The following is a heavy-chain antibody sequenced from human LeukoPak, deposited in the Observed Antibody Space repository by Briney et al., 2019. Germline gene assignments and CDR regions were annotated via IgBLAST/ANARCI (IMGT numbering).Heavy chain of an antibody. D-gene: IGHD3-16*01. CDR2: TYYRSKWYN. CDR3: ARGDRGYPPYFFDY. J-gene: IGHJ4*02. Sequence: SQTLSLTCAISGDSVSSNSAAWNWIRQSPSRGLEWLGRTYYRSKWYNDYAVSVKSRITINPDTSKNQFSLKLSSVTAADTAVYYCARGDRGYPPYFFDYWGQGTLVTVSS. CDR1: GDSVSSNSAA. V-gene: IGHV6-1*01.